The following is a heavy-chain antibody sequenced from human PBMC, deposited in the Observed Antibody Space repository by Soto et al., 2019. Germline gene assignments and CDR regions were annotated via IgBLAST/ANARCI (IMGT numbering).Heavy chain of an antibody. J-gene: IGHJ3*02. CDR3: ARAAPNYYVSGRAFDI. D-gene: IGHD3-10*01. Sequence: ASVKVSCKASGYTFTSYGISWGRQAPGQGLEWVGWISAYNGNTKYGQKIQGRVTMTTDTSTSTAYMALRSLRSDDTAVYYCARAAPNYYVSGRAFDIWGQGTVVTVSS. CDR2: ISAYNGNT. CDR1: GYTFTSYG. V-gene: IGHV1-18*01.